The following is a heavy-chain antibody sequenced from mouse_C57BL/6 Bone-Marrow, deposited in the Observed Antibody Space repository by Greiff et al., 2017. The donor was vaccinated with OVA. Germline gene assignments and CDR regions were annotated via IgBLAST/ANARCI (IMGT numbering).Heavy chain of an antibody. V-gene: IGHV1-4*01. CDR3: AYKEGLLRSDY. J-gene: IGHJ2*01. CDR1: GYTFTSYT. CDR2: INPSSGYT. Sequence: VQLQQSGAELARPGASVKMSCKASGYTFTSYTMHWVKQRPGQGLEWIGYINPSSGYTKYNQKFKDKATLTADKSSSTAYMQLSSLTSEDSAVYDCAYKEGLLRSDYWGQGTTLTVSS. D-gene: IGHD2-3*01.